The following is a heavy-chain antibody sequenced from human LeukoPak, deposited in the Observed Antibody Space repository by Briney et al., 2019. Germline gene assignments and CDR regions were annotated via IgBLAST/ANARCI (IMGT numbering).Heavy chain of an antibody. CDR3: AKDVGKWESLHFFGY. CDR2: IKQDGSEK. V-gene: IGHV3-7*03. Sequence: PGGSLRLSCAASGFTFSSYWMSWVRQAPGKGLEWVANIKQDGSEKYYVDSVKGRFTISRDDSRNTLYLQMNSLRGDDTAVYYCAKDVGKWESLHFFGYWGQGTLVTVSS. J-gene: IGHJ4*02. CDR1: GFTFSSYW. D-gene: IGHD1-26*01.